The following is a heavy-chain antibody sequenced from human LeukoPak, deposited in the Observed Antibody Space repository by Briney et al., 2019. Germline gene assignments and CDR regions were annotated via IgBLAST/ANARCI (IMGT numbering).Heavy chain of an antibody. CDR3: ARDTYYYGSGLDY. CDR1: GFTFSSYW. J-gene: IGHJ4*02. D-gene: IGHD3-10*01. CDR2: IKQDGSEK. Sequence: GGSLRLSCAASGFTFSSYWMSWVRQAPGKGLEWVANIKQDGSEKYYVDSVKSRFTISRDNAKNSLYLQMNSLRAEDTAVYYCARDTYYYGSGLDYWGQGTLVTVSS. V-gene: IGHV3-7*01.